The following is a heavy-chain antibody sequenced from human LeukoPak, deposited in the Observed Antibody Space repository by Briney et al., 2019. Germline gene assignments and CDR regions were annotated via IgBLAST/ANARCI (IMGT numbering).Heavy chain of an antibody. Sequence: ASVKVSCKASGYTFTSYGISWVRQAPGQGLEWMGWISAYNGNTNYAQKLQGRVTMTTDTSTSTAYMELRSLRSDDTDVYYCARPIVVVPAALGFDYWGQGTQVTVSS. CDR1: GYTFTSYG. D-gene: IGHD2-2*01. V-gene: IGHV1-18*01. CDR2: ISAYNGNT. CDR3: ARPIVVVPAALGFDY. J-gene: IGHJ4*02.